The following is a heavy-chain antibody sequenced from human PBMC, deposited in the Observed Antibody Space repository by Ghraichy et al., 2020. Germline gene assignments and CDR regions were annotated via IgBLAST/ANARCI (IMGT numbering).Heavy chain of an antibody. J-gene: IGHJ6*02. CDR2: INHSGST. CDR3: ARVGGSIVVVPAAPDRYYYYGMDV. V-gene: IGHV4-34*01. Sequence: SETLSLTCAVYGGSFSGYYWSWIRQPPGKGLEWIGEINHSGSTNYNPSLKSRVTISVDTSKNQFSLKLSSVTAADPAVYYCARVGGSIVVVPAAPDRYYYYGMDVWGQGTTVTVSS. D-gene: IGHD2-2*01. CDR1: GGSFSGYY.